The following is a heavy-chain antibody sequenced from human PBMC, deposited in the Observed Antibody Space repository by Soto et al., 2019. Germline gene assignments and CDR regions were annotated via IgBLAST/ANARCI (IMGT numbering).Heavy chain of an antibody. CDR2: VYSTGNT. J-gene: IGHJ5*02. V-gene: IGHV4-39*01. D-gene: IGHD6-25*01. CDR1: GASIRGSYYF. Sequence: PSETLSLTCTVTGASIRGSYYFWSWIRRPPGEGLEWLGYVYSTGNTYYTPSLKSRLTMSIDTSKNEFSLRLNSVTAADTAVYYCAGQTFTIAAASYGRSNWFDPWGPGTLVTVSS. CDR3: AGQTFTIAAASYGRSNWFDP.